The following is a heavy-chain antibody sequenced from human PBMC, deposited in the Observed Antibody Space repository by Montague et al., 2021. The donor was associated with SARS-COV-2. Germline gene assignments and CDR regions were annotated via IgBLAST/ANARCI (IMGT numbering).Heavy chain of an antibody. CDR2: IYFSGST. CDR1: GGSISSYY. J-gene: IGHJ6*03. V-gene: IGHV4-59*01. D-gene: IGHD6-19*01. Sequence: SETLSPTRTVSGGSISSYYWSWIWQPPGKGLERIGNIYFSGSTNYNPSLTSRVTISVDTSKNQFSLKLSSVTAADTAVYYCARAQGAGYSSGWYNYYYYMDVWGKGTTVTVSS. CDR3: ARAQGAGYSSGWYNYYYYMDV.